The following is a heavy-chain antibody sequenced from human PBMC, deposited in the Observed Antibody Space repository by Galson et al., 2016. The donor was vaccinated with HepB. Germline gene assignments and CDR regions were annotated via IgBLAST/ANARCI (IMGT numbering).Heavy chain of an antibody. J-gene: IGHJ5*02. D-gene: IGHD1-26*01. CDR1: GYTFINYA. CDR3: ASNLREGATANWFDP. V-gene: IGHV1-3*01. CDR2: INARDGNA. Sequence: SVKVSCKASGYTFINYALHWVRRAPGQRPQWMGWINARDGNANYSQKFQGRVTITSDTSASTAYMELSRLTFKDTAVYYCASNLREGATANWFDPWGQGTLVTVSS.